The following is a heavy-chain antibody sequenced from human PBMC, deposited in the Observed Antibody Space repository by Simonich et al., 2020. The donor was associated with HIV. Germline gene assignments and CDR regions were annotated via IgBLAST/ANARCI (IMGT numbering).Heavy chain of an antibody. CDR3: ARRHPTTVTTPYFDY. V-gene: IGHV4-34*01. Sequence: QVQLQQWGAGLLKPSETLSLTSPVSGGSFGGYCWSWIRQPPGKGREWIGEINHSESNNYNPSLKSRVTISVDTSKNQFSLKLSSVTAADTAVYYCARRHPTTVTTPYFDYWGQGTLVTVSS. CDR2: INHSESN. J-gene: IGHJ4*02. CDR1: GGSFGGYC. D-gene: IGHD4-17*01.